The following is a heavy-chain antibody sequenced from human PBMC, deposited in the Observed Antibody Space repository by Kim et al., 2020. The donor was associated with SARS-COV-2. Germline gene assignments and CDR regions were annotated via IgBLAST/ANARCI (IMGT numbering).Heavy chain of an antibody. J-gene: IGHJ6*02. CDR2: ISSSSSYT. D-gene: IGHD3-10*01. V-gene: IGHV3-11*06. CDR1: GFTFSDYY. Sequence: GGSLRLSCAASGFTFSDYYMSWIRQAPGKGLEWVSYISSSSSYTNYADSVKGRFTISRDNAKNSLYLQMNSLRAEDTAVYYCASPLVGSGSLYGMDVWGQGTTVTVSS. CDR3: ASPLVGSGSLYGMDV.